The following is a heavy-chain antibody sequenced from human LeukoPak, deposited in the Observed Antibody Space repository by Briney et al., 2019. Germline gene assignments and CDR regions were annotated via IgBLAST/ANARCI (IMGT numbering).Heavy chain of an antibody. CDR1: GYSISTGYY. CDR3: ASHRAGSYFYYMDV. CDR2: IYHSGNT. V-gene: IGHV4-38-2*02. D-gene: IGHD3-10*01. J-gene: IGHJ6*03. Sequence: SETLSLTCTVSGYSISTGYYWGWIRQPPGKGLEWIGSIYHSGNTSYNPSLKSRVSISVDTSKNQFSLKLSSVTAADTAVYYCASHRAGSYFYYMDVWGKGTTVTVSS.